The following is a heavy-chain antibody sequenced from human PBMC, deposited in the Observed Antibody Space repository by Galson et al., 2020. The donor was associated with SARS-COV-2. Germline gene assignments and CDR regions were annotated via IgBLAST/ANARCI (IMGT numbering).Heavy chain of an antibody. CDR2: IYYSGST. CDR1: GGSISSSSYY. J-gene: IGHJ3*02. Sequence: SETLSLTCTVSGGSISSSSYYWGWIRQPPGKGLEWIGSIYYSGSTYYNPSLKSRVTISVDTSKNQFSLKLSSVTAADTAVYYCARGLITMVQGVIIYSPWVGAFDIWGQGTMVTVSS. CDR3: ARGLITMVQGVIIYSPWVGAFDI. D-gene: IGHD3-10*01. V-gene: IGHV4-39*07.